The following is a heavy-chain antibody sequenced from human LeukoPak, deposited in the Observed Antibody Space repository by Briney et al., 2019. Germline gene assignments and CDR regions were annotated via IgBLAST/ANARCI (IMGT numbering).Heavy chain of an antibody. J-gene: IGHJ4*02. CDR2: MYSGGAT. D-gene: IGHD2-2*01. V-gene: IGHV3-66*02. CDR3: ARGEPERYCSSTSCPVRY. CDR1: GFTVSSSY. Sequence: GGSLRLSCAASGFTVSSSYMSWVRQAPGKGLEWVSVMYSGGATYYANSVKGRFTISRDNSKNTLYLQMNSLRAEDTAVYYCARGEPERYCSSTSCPVRYWGQGTLVTVSS.